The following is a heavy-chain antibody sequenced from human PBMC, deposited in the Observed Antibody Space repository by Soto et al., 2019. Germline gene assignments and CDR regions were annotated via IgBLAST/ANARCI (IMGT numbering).Heavy chain of an antibody. J-gene: IGHJ4*02. CDR1: GFSLSSTRMA. CDR3: AHIVVAGLGYYFDY. CDR2: IYWDDDK. Sequence: HITLKESGPTLVKPTQTLTLTCTFSGFSLSSTRMAVGWIRQPPGKALEWLALIYWDDDKRYSPFLKSRLTITKDTSKNQVVLTMSNMVPVDTARYYCAHIVVAGLGYYFDYWGQGTLVTVSS. V-gene: IGHV2-5*02. D-gene: IGHD6-19*01.